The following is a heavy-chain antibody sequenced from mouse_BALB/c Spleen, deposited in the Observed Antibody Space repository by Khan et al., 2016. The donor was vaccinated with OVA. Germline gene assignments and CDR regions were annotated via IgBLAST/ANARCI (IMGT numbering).Heavy chain of an antibody. CDR3: ARDGGEHRNDGCFAY. D-gene: IGHD2-14*01. CDR1: GYTFTSYT. Sequence: QVQLKQSGAELARPGASVKMSCKASGYTFTSYTIHWIKKRPGQGLEWIGYINPSNGYTNYNQKFKDKATLTTDKSSTTAYLQLSSLTSDDSTVYNSARDGGEHRNDGCFAYWGQGTLVTGSA. CDR2: INPSNGYT. J-gene: IGHJ3*01. V-gene: IGHV1-4*01.